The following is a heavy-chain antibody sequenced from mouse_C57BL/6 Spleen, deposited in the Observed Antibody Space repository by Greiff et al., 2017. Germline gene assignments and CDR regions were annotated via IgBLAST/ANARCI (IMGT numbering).Heavy chain of an antibody. J-gene: IGHJ3*01. Sequence: QVQLQQPGAELVKPGASVKMSCKASGYTFTSYWITWVKQRPGQGLEWIGDIYPGSGSTNYNEKFKGKATLTVDTSSSTAYVQLSSLTSEDSAVYYCARGRSTMARGWFAYWGQGTLVTVSA. V-gene: IGHV1-55*01. CDR2: IYPGSGST. CDR1: GYTFTSYW. CDR3: ARGRSTMARGWFAY. D-gene: IGHD2-1*01.